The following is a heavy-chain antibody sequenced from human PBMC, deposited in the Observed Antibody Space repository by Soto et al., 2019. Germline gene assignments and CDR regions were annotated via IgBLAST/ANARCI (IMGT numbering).Heavy chain of an antibody. V-gene: IGHV3-48*02. CDR3: ASPYYYDSSPWY. CDR1: GFTFSSYS. J-gene: IGHJ4*02. Sequence: EVQLVESGGGLVQPGGSLRLSCAASGFTFSSYSMNWVRQAPGKGLEWVSYISSSSSTIYYADSVKGRFTISRDNAKNSLYLQMNSLRDEDTSVYYCASPYYYDSSPWYWGQGTLVTVSS. D-gene: IGHD3-22*01. CDR2: ISSSSSTI.